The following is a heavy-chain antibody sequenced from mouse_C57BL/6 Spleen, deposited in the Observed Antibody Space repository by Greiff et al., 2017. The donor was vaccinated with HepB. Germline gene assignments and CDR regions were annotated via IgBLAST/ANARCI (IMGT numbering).Heavy chain of an antibody. CDR2: INPSTGGT. D-gene: IGHD3-2*02. CDR1: GYSFTGYY. CDR3: ARPSDSSGYGY. J-gene: IGHJ2*01. V-gene: IGHV1-42*01. Sequence: VQLKQSGPELVKPGASVKISCKASGYSFTGYYMNWVKQSPEKSLEWIGEINPSTGGTTYNQKFKAKATLTVDKSSSTAYMQLKSLTSEDSAVYYCARPSDSSGYGYWGQGTTLTVSS.